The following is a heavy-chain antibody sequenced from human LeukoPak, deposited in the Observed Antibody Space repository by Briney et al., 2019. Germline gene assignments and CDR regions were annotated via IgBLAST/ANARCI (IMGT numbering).Heavy chain of an antibody. D-gene: IGHD6-19*01. CDR3: VVKTTPVAGTRGGFRLDPLSSWFDP. J-gene: IGHJ5*02. CDR1: GGTFSSYA. CDR2: IIPIFGTA. V-gene: IGHV1-69*05. Sequence: SVKVSCKASGGTFSSYAISWVRQAPGQGLEWMGGIIPIFGTANYAQKFQGRVTITTDESTSTAYMELSSLRSEDTAVYYCVVKTTPVAGTRGGFRLDPLSSWFDPWGQGTLVTVSS.